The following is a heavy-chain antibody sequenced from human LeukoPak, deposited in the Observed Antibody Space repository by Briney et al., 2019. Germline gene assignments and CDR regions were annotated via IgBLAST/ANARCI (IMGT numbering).Heavy chain of an antibody. CDR1: GFTFSSYS. Sequence: PGGSLRLSCAASGFTFSSYSMNRVRQAPGKGLEWVSSISSSSSYIYYADSVKGRFTISRDNAKNSLYLQMNSLRAEDTAVYYCAREAPVTTGFDYWGQGTLVTVSS. J-gene: IGHJ4*02. CDR3: AREAPVTTGFDY. CDR2: ISSSSSYI. D-gene: IGHD4-17*01. V-gene: IGHV3-21*01.